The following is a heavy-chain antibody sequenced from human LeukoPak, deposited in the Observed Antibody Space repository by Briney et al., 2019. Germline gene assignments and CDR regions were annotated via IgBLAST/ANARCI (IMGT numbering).Heavy chain of an antibody. CDR2: INHSGST. D-gene: IGHD3-10*01. CDR3: ARFRTHYYGKRFDP. Sequence: SETLSLTCAVYGGSFSGYYWSWIRQPPGKGLEWIGEINHSGSTNYNPSLKGRVTISVDTSKNQFSLKLSSVTAADTAVYYCARFRTHYYGKRFDPWGQGTLVTVSS. J-gene: IGHJ5*02. CDR1: GGSFSGYY. V-gene: IGHV4-34*01.